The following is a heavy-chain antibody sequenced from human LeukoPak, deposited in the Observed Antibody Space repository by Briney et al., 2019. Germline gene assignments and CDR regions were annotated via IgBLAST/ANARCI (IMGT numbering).Heavy chain of an antibody. CDR3: ARDKRFLDRTQRYYYYYMDV. V-gene: IGHV4-59*01. J-gene: IGHJ6*03. CDR1: GGSISRYY. CDR2: IYYSGST. Sequence: PSETLSLTCTVSGGSISRYYWSWIRQPPGKGLEWIGYIYYSGSTNYNPSLKSRVTISVDTSKNQFSLKLSSVTAADTAVYYCARDKRFLDRTQRYYYYYMDVWGKGTTVTVSS. D-gene: IGHD3-3*01.